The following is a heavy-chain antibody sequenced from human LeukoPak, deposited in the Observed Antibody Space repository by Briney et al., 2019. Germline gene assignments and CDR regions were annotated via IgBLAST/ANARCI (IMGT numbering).Heavy chain of an antibody. CDR3: ARSAYYDSNAFDI. J-gene: IGHJ3*02. V-gene: IGHV4-59*08. CDR2: IYYSGST. Sequence: SSETLSLTCAVYGGSFSGYYWSWIRQPPGKGLEWIGYIYYSGSTNYNPSLKSRVTISVDTSKNQFSLKLSSVTAADTAVYYCARSAYYDSNAFDIWGQGTMVTVSS. D-gene: IGHD3-22*01. CDR1: GGSFSGYY.